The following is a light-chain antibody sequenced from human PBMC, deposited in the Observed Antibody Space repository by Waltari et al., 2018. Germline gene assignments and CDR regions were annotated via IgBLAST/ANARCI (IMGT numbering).Light chain of an antibody. CDR1: QSVTSSD. CDR2: GAS. J-gene: IGKJ2*01. Sequence: EIVLTQSPGTLSLSPGERATLSCRARQSVTSSDIAWYQQKPGQAPRLLIYGASSGATGVPDRFSGSGSGTDFILTISTLEPEDFAVYYCQQYDSSRGMYTFGQGTKLEI. CDR3: QQYDSSRGMYT. V-gene: IGKV3-20*01.